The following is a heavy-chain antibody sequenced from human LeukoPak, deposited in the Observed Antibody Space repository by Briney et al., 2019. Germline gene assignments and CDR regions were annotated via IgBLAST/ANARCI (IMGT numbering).Heavy chain of an antibody. CDR1: GYTFTGYY. CDR2: INPNSGGT. J-gene: IGHJ3*02. CDR3: AREVVGATWDAFDI. D-gene: IGHD1-26*01. V-gene: IGHV1-2*02. Sequence: ASVKVSCKASGYTFTGYYMHWVRQAPGQGLEWLGWINPNSGGTDYAQKFQGRVTMTRDTSISTAYMELSRLRSDDTAVYYCAREVVGATWDAFDIWGQGTMVTVSS.